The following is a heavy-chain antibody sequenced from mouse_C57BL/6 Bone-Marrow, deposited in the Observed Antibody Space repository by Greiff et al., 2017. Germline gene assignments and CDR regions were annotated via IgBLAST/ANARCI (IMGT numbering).Heavy chain of an antibody. CDR2: IYPSDSET. D-gene: IGHD1-1*01. CDR3: ASRASYGRAMDY. V-gene: IGHV1-61*01. J-gene: IGHJ4*01. CDR1: GYTFTSYW. Sequence: QVQLQQPGAELVRPGSSVKLSCKASGYTFTSYWMAWVKQRPGQGLEWIGNIYPSDSETHYNQKFKGKATLTVDKSSSPAYMQLSSLTSEDSAVYYCASRASYGRAMDYWGQGTSVTVSS.